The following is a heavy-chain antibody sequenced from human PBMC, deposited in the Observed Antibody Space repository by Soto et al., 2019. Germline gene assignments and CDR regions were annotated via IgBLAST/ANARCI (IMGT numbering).Heavy chain of an antibody. J-gene: IGHJ4*02. D-gene: IGHD3-10*01. CDR1: GYSLTSYA. V-gene: IGHV1-3*01. CDR3: ARKDYYDSGSYHFDY. Sequence: ASVKVSFTGAGYSLTSYAMQWVLQAPGQRLEWMGWINAGNDNTKYSQRFQDRVTITRDTSASTAYMELSSLRSEDTAVYYCARKDYYDSGSYHFDYWGQGTLVTVS. CDR2: INAGNDNT.